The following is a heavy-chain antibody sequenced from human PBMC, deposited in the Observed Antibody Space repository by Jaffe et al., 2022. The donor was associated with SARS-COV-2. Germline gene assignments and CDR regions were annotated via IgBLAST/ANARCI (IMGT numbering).Heavy chain of an antibody. J-gene: IGHJ4*02. D-gene: IGHD4-17*01. CDR1: DYSITIGYY. V-gene: IGHV4-38-2*01. CDR2: IWHSGDT. Sequence: QVQLQESGPGLVKPSETLSLTCAVSDYSITIGYYWGWIRQPPGKGMEWLGMIWHSGDTNITPSLKSRVSMSIDKSKRQFSLKLSSVTAADTAVYYCARYNGDYTAFDFWGQGTLVTVSS. CDR3: ARYNGDYTAFDF.